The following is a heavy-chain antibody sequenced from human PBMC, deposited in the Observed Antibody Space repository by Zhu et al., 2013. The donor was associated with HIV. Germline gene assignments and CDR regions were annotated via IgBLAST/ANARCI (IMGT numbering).Heavy chain of an antibody. V-gene: IGHV3-33*06. CDR2: IWYDGSNK. Sequence: VQLVESGGGVVQPGRSLRLSCAASGFTFSSYGMHWVRQAPGKGLEWVAVIWYDGSNKYYADSVKGRFTISRDNSKNTLYLQMNSLRTEDTAVYYCAKDGPGERWLQFFIDYWGQGTQVTVSS. J-gene: IGHJ4*02. CDR3: AKDGPGERWLQFFIDY. CDR1: GFTFSSYG. D-gene: IGHD5-12*01.